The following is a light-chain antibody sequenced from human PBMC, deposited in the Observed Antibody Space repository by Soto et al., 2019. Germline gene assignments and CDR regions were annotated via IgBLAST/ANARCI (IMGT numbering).Light chain of an antibody. CDR2: AAS. CDR3: QQSYSTPRT. J-gene: IGKJ1*01. Sequence: DIQMTQSPSSLSASVGDRVTITCRASQSISNYLNWYQQKPGKAPKLLMYAASSLQSGVPSRFGGSGSGTDFTLTFSSLQPEDFATYYCQQSYSTPRTFGQGTKVEIK. CDR1: QSISNY. V-gene: IGKV1-39*01.